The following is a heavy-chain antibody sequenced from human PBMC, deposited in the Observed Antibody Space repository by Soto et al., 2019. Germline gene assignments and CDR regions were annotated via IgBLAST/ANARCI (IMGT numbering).Heavy chain of an antibody. CDR3: AKDQGTVTTGDY. J-gene: IGHJ4*02. D-gene: IGHD4-17*01. CDR2: ISYDGSNK. Sequence: QVQLVESGGGVVQPGRSLRLSCAASGFTFSSYGMHWVRQAPGKGLEWVAVISYDGSNKYYADSVKGRFTISRDNSKNTLYLQMNSLRAEDTAVYYCAKDQGTVTTGDYWGQGTLVTVSS. V-gene: IGHV3-30*18. CDR1: GFTFSSYG.